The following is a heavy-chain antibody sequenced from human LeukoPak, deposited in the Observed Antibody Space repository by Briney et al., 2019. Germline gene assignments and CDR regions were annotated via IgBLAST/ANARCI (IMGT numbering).Heavy chain of an antibody. V-gene: IGHV3-11*03. CDR3: ARSFYDFLNGPYVEAFDM. J-gene: IGHJ3*02. D-gene: IGHD3-3*01. Sequence: GGSLRLSCAASGFSFSDYYMNWIRQAPGKGLEWVSYISSSATYTDYAESVKGRFTASRDNAKNSLYLQMNSLRAEDTAVYYWARSFYDFLNGPYVEAFDMCGQGTMVTVSS. CDR1: GFSFSDYY. CDR2: ISSSATYT.